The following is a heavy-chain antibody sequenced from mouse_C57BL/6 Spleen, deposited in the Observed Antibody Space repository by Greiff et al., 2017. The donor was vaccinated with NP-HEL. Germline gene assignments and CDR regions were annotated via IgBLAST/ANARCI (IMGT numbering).Heavy chain of an antibody. Sequence: QVQLQQPGAELVMPGASVKLSCKASGYTFTSYWMHWVKQRPGQGLEWIGEIDPSDSYTNYHQKFKGKSTLTVDKSSSTAYMQLSSLTSEDSAVYYCVSITTVVATEYFDVWGTGTTVTVSS. CDR2: IDPSDSYT. J-gene: IGHJ1*03. D-gene: IGHD1-1*01. CDR3: VSITTVVATEYFDV. CDR1: GYTFTSYW. V-gene: IGHV1-69*01.